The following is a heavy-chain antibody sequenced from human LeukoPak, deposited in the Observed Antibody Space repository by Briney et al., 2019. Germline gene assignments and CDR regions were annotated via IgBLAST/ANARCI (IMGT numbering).Heavy chain of an antibody. Sequence: SQTLSLTCAISGDSVSSNSAAWNWIRQSPSRGLEWLGRTYYRSKWYNDCAVSVKSRITINPDTSKNQFSLQLNSVTPEDTAVYYCARDRGIILYSSGAPTYYGMDVWGQGTTVTVSS. J-gene: IGHJ6*02. CDR3: ARDRGIILYSSGAPTYYGMDV. D-gene: IGHD6-19*01. V-gene: IGHV6-1*01. CDR2: TYYRSKWYN. CDR1: GDSVSSNSAA.